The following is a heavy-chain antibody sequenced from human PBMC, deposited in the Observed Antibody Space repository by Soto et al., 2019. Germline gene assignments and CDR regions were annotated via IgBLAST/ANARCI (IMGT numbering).Heavy chain of an antibody. CDR2: IWYDGGNK. J-gene: IGHJ4*02. Sequence: GGSLRLSCAASGFTFSSYGMHWVRQAPGTGLEWVAVIWYDGGNKYYADSVKGRFTISRDNSKNTLYLQMNSLRAEDTAVYYCARDYDSSGYSPAYWGQGTLVTVSS. V-gene: IGHV3-33*01. CDR3: ARDYDSSGYSPAY. CDR1: GFTFSSYG. D-gene: IGHD3-22*01.